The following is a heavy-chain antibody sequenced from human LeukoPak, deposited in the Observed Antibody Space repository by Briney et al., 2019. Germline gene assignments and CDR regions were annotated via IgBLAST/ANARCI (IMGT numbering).Heavy chain of an antibody. V-gene: IGHV3-48*04. CDR3: ARDRTGTYYYDSSGYPDAFDI. CDR2: ISSSGSTI. Sequence: PGGSLRLSCAASGFTFSSYSMNWVRQAPGKGLEWVSYISSSGSTIYYADSVKGRFTISRDNAKNSLYLQMNSLRAEDTAVYYCARDRTGTYYYDSSGYPDAFDIWGQGTMVTVSS. J-gene: IGHJ3*02. D-gene: IGHD3-22*01. CDR1: GFTFSSYS.